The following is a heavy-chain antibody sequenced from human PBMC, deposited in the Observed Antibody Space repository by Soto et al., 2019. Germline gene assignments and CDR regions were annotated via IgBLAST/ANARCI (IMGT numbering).Heavy chain of an antibody. V-gene: IGHV3-30-3*01. CDR1: GFTFSIYA. D-gene: IGHD2-2*01. J-gene: IGHJ6*02. CDR2: ISYDGSNK. Sequence: GGSLRLSCAASGFTFSIYAMHWVRQAPGKGLEWVAGISYDGSNKYYADSVKRRFTISRDNSKNTLYLQMNSLTAEDTTVYYYARAMAPLKDGYYGMDVWGQGTTVTV. CDR3: ARAMAPLKDGYYGMDV.